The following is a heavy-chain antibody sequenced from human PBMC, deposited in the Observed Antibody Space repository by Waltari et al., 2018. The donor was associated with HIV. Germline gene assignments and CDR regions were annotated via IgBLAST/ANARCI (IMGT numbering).Heavy chain of an antibody. J-gene: IGHJ5*02. D-gene: IGHD6-13*01. V-gene: IGHV1-46*01. CDR1: GYTCTSSY. Sequence: QVQLVQSGAEVKKPGASVKVSCKASGYTCTSSYMPWGGRAPGQGLEWMGRINPRGSNTSYAQKCQGRVTMTKDTSTSTVYMELSSLRSEDTAVYYCAREKSAPRYHIAAAGHNCFDPWGQGTLVTVSS. CDR2: INPRGSNT. CDR3: AREKSAPRYHIAAAGHNCFDP.